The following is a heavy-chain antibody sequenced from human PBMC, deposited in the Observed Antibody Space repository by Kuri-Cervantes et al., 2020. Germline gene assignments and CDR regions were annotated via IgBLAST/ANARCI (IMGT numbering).Heavy chain of an antibody. CDR1: GFSLSTSGVG. CDR3: AHGCGWERTFDY. Sequence: SGPPQVTPTQALTLTCTFSGFSLSTSGVGVGWVRQPPGKALEWLALIYWDDDKHYGQSLKSRLTITKDTSKNQVVLTMTNMDPVDTATYYCAHGCGWERTFDYWGQGTLVTVSS. D-gene: IGHD1-26*01. J-gene: IGHJ4*02. CDR2: IYWDDDK. V-gene: IGHV2-5*05.